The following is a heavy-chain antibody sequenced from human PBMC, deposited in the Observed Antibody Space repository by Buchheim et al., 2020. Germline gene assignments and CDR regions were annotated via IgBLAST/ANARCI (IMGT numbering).Heavy chain of an antibody. J-gene: IGHJ5*02. V-gene: IGHV3-11*06. CDR2: ISSSSTYT. Sequence: QVQLVESGGGLVKPGESLRLSCAASGFTFSDYYMSWIRQAPGKGLEWVSYISSSSTYTNYADFVKGRFTISRDNAKNSLYLQMNSLRAEDTAVYYCARGFRETAQWLVRSPWFDPWGQGTL. D-gene: IGHD6-19*01. CDR3: ARGFRETAQWLVRSPWFDP. CDR1: GFTFSDYY.